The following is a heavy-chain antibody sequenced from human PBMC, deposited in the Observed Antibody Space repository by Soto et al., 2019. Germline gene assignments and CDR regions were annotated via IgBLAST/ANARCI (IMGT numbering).Heavy chain of an antibody. Sequence: PSETLSLTCTVSGGSMNSYYWSWIRQPPGKGLEWIGYISYSGTTHYNPSLKSRVTMSVDTSKNQLSLKLSSVTAADTALYSCARHASGGSSTRPFDSWGPGTLVTVSS. D-gene: IGHD2-15*01. CDR3: ARHASGGSSTRPFDS. J-gene: IGHJ4*02. CDR1: GGSMNSYY. V-gene: IGHV4-59*08. CDR2: ISYSGTT.